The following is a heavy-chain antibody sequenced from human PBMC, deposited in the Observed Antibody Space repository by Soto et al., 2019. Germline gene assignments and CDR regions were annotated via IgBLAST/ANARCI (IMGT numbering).Heavy chain of an antibody. V-gene: IGHV4-59*01. CDR2: IYYSGST. Sequence: KPSETLSLTCTVSGGSISSYYWSWIRQPPGKGLEWIGYIYYSGSTNYNPSLKSRVTISVDTSKNQFSLKLSSVTAADTAVYYCARAGDFWSGYYYYYGMDVWGQGTTVTVSS. J-gene: IGHJ6*02. CDR3: ARAGDFWSGYYYYYGMDV. D-gene: IGHD3-3*01. CDR1: GGSISSYY.